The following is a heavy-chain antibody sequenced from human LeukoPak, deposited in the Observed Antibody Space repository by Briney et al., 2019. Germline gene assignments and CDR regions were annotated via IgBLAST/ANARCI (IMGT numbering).Heavy chain of an antibody. V-gene: IGHV1-18*01. CDR1: GYTFTSYR. CDR2: ISAYNGNT. Sequence: ASVKVSCKASGYTFTSYRISWVRQAPGQGLEWMGWISAYNGNTNYAQKLQGRVTMTTDTSTGTAYMELRSLRSDDTAVYYCARDALGYCSGGSCLLPFDYWGQGTLVTVSS. CDR3: ARDALGYCSGGSCLLPFDY. J-gene: IGHJ4*02. D-gene: IGHD2-15*01.